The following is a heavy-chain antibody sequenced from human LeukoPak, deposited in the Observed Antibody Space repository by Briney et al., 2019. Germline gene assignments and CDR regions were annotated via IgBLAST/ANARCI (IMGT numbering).Heavy chain of an antibody. CDR1: GGTFSSYA. CDR2: IIPILGIA. Sequence: GSSVKVSCKASGGTFSSYAISWVRQAPGQGLEWMGRIIPILGIANYAQKFQGRVTITADKSTSTAYMELSSLRSEDTAVYYCARYPLGYSGYDGYGMDVWGQGTTVTVSS. CDR3: ARYPLGYSGYDGYGMDV. D-gene: IGHD5-12*01. V-gene: IGHV1-69*04. J-gene: IGHJ6*02.